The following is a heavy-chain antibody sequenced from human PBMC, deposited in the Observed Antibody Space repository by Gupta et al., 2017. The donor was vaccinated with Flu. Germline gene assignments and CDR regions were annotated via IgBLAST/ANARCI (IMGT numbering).Heavy chain of an antibody. J-gene: IGHJ4*02. Sequence: VRQAPGKGLEWVAVISYDGSNKYYADSVKGRFTLSRDNSKDTVYLQMNSLRTEDTAVYFCAKQAGLEWLPDFWGQGTLVTVS. CDR3: AKQAGLEWLPDF. CDR2: ISYDGSNK. V-gene: IGHV3-30*18. D-gene: IGHD3-3*01.